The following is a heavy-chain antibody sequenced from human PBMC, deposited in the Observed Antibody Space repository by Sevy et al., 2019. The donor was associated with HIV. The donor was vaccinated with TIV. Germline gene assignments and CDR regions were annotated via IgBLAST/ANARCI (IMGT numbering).Heavy chain of an antibody. D-gene: IGHD5-12*01. V-gene: IGHV1-2*06. CDR3: ARDPVAPNPAGMDV. CDR2: INPNSGDT. J-gene: IGHJ6*02. CDR1: GYTFTDYY. Sequence: ASVKVSCKASGYTFTDYYMHWVRQAPGQGLEWMGRINPNSGDTNFVQKFQGRVTMTRDTSISTAYMELGRLTSDDTAGYYWARDPVAPNPAGMDVWGQGTTVTVSS.